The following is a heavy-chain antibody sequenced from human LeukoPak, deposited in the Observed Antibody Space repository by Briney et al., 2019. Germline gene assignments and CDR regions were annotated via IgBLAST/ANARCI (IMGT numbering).Heavy chain of an antibody. CDR1: GFTFSSFS. J-gene: IGHJ4*02. CDR2: ISRSSSSI. D-gene: IGHD2-21*02. V-gene: IGHV3-48*02. CDR3: AKSDTYRLDY. Sequence: PGGSLRLSCAASGFTFSSFSMNWVRQAPGKGLEWASHISRSSSSIYYADSVKGRFTISRDNAKSALYLLMNSLRDEDTAVYYCAKSDTYRLDYWGQGTLVTVSS.